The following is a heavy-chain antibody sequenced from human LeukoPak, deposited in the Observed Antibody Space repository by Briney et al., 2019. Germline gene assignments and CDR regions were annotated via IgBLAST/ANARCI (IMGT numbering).Heavy chain of an antibody. Sequence: GASVTVSCKASGGTFISYTISWVRQAPGQGLEWMGRIIPILGIANYAQKFQGSVTITADKSTSTAYMELSSLRSEDTAVYYCARGGYGYPFDYWGQGTLVTVSS. D-gene: IGHD5-18*01. CDR1: GGTFISYT. V-gene: IGHV1-69*02. CDR2: IIPILGIA. CDR3: ARGGYGYPFDY. J-gene: IGHJ4*02.